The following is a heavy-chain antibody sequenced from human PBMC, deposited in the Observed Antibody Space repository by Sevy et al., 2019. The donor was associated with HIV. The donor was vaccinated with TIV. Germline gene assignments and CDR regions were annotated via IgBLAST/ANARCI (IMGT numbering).Heavy chain of an antibody. CDR2: ISSSGSTI. CDR1: GFTFSDYY. V-gene: IGHV3-11*01. CDR3: ARVRFLGWLLFGRWFDP. J-gene: IGHJ5*02. D-gene: IGHD3-3*01. Sequence: GGSLRLSCAASGFTFSDYYMSWIRQAPGKGLEWVSYISSSGSTIYYADSVKGRFTISRDNAKNSLYLQMNSLRAEDTAVYYCARVRFLGWLLFGRWFDPWGQGTLVTVSS.